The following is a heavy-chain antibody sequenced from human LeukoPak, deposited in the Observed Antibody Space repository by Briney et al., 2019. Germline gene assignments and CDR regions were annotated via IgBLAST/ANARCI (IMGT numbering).Heavy chain of an antibody. CDR3: ATTPRANDFWSDYPDPNFDY. D-gene: IGHD3-3*01. CDR1: GFTFRSYS. J-gene: IGHJ4*02. CDR2: IDPSSTYI. Sequence: GGSLRLSCAASGFTFRSYSMNWVRQAPGKGLEWVSAIDPSSTYIYYADSVKGRFTISRDNAENSLYLQMNSLRAEDTAVYYCATTPRANDFWSDYPDPNFDYWGQGTLVTVSS. V-gene: IGHV3-21*04.